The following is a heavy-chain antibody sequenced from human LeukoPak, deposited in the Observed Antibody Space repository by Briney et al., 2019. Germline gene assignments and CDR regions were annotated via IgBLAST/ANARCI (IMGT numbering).Heavy chain of an antibody. CDR1: GGSISSGDYY. CDR3: AKAPRNTIFGVVQPFDL. D-gene: IGHD3-3*01. Sequence: SETLSLTCTVSGGSISSGDYYWSWIRQPPGKGLEWIGYIYYSGSTYYNPSLKSRVTISVDTSKNQFSLKLSSVTAADTAVYYCAKAPRNTIFGVVQPFDLWGQGTLVTGSS. J-gene: IGHJ4*02. V-gene: IGHV4-30-4*01. CDR2: IYYSGST.